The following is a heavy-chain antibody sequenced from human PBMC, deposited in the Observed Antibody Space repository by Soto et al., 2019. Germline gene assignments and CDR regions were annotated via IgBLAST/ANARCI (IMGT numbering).Heavy chain of an antibody. Sequence: SETLSLTCAVSGGSISSSNWWSWVRQPPGKGLEWIGEIYHSGSTNYNPSLKSRATISVDTSKNQFSLKLNSVTAADTAVYYCARDGSERPATYWGQGILVTVSS. J-gene: IGHJ4*02. CDR1: GGSISSSNW. CDR3: ARDGSERPATY. D-gene: IGHD3-10*01. V-gene: IGHV4-4*02. CDR2: IYHSGST.